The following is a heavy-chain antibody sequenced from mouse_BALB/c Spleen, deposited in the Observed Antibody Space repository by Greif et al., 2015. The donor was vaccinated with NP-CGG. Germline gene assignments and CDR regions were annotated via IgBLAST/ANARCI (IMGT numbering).Heavy chain of an antibody. J-gene: IGHJ2*01. CDR3: ARQTDGGDGYLDY. CDR2: IYPGDGDT. V-gene: IGHV1-80*01. D-gene: IGHD2-3*01. Sequence: VQLQQSGAELVRPGSSVKISCKASGYAFSSYWMNWVKQRPGQGLEWIGQIYPGDGDTNYNGKFKGKATLTADKSSSTAYMQLSSLTSEDSAVYFCARQTDGGDGYLDYWGQGTTLTVSS. CDR1: GYAFSSYW.